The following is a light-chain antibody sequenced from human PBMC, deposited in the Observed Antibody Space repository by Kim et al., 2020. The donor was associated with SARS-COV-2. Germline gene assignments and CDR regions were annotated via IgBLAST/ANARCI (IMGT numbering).Light chain of an antibody. J-gene: IGKJ1*01. V-gene: IGKV1D-16*01. Sequence: DIQMTQSPSLLSASVGDRVTITCRASQGISSWLAWYQQKPEKAPKPLIYAASSLESGVPSRFSGSGSGTEFTLTISSLQPEDFATYYCQQYDSYPRTFGQGTKVDIK. CDR3: QQYDSYPRT. CDR1: QGISSW. CDR2: AAS.